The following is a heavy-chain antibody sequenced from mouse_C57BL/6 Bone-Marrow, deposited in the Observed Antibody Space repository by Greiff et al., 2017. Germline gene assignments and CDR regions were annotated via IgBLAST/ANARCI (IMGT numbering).Heavy chain of an antibody. CDR2: ISYSGST. D-gene: IGHD2-10*01. J-gene: IGHJ4*01. Sequence: EVMLVESGPGLAKPSQTLSLTCSVTGYSITSDYWNWIRKFPGNKLEYMGYISYSGSTYYNPSLKSRISITRDTSKNQYYLQLNSVTTEDTATYYCARSYYGNPYAMDYWGQGTSVTVSS. CDR1: GYSITSDY. CDR3: ARSYYGNPYAMDY. V-gene: IGHV3-8*01.